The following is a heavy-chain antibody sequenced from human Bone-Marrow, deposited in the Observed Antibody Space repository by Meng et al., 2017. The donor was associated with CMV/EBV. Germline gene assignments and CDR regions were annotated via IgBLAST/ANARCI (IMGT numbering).Heavy chain of an antibody. D-gene: IGHD5-24*01. Sequence: ASVKVSCKASGYSFTGYFLHWVRQAPRQGLEWMGWVNPFSGDTNYAQKFQGRVTMTRDTSISTAYMELSRLTSDDTAVYYCARDGPWGIEMATIDYFDYWGQGTLVTVSS. J-gene: IGHJ4*02. CDR2: VNPFSGDT. CDR3: ARDGPWGIEMATIDYFDY. CDR1: GYSFTGYF. V-gene: IGHV1-2*02.